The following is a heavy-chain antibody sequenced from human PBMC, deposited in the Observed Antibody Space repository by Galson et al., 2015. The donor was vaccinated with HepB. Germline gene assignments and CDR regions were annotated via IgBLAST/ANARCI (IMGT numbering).Heavy chain of an antibody. J-gene: IGHJ4*02. CDR2: INPSGGST. V-gene: IGHV1-46*01. CDR3: ARLTPHNDYDSLGYFDN. D-gene: IGHD3-22*01. Sequence: SVKVSCKASGYTFTSYYMHWVRQAPGQGLEWMGIINPSGGSTSYAQKFQGRVTMARDTSTSTVYMELSSLRSEDTAVYYCARLTPHNDYDSLGYFDNWGQGTLVTVSS. CDR1: GYTFTSYY.